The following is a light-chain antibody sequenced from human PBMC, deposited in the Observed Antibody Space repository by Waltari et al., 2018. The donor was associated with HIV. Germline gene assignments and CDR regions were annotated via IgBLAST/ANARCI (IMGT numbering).Light chain of an antibody. Sequence: SSEMTQPPSVSVSPGQTASITCSGDTLGDKYASWYQQKPGQSPVLVLYQDNKRPSGSPERFSGSNAGNTATLTISGTQAMDEADYYCQAWDSSTGGVFGGGTNLTVL. CDR2: QDN. CDR3: QAWDSSTGGV. CDR1: TLGDKY. V-gene: IGLV3-1*01. J-gene: IGLJ3*02.